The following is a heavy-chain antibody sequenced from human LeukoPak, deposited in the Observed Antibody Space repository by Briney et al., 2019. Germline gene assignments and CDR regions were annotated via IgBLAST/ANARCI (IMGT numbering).Heavy chain of an antibody. CDR1: GFTFTSSA. J-gene: IGHJ4*02. CDR2: IVVGSGNT. D-gene: IGHD3-3*01. V-gene: IGHV1-58*01. Sequence: SVKVSCKASGFTFTSSAVQWVRQARGQRLEWIGWIVVGSGNTNYAQKFQERVTITRDMSTSTAYMELSSLRSEDTAVYYCAVEPYYDFWSGYFPFGYWGQGTLVTVSS. CDR3: AVEPYYDFWSGYFPFGY.